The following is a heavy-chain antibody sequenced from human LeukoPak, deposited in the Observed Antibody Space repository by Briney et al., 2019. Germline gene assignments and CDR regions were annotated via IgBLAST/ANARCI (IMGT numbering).Heavy chain of an antibody. CDR1: GFTFDDYA. V-gene: IGHV3-9*01. D-gene: IGHD2-2*01. CDR3: AKGSPADY. J-gene: IGHJ4*02. Sequence: GGSLRLSCAASGFTFDDYAIHWVRQAPGKGLEWVSGISWNSGSIGYADSVKGRFTISRDNSKNTLYLQMNSLRAEDTAVYYCAKGSPADYWGQGTLVTVSS. CDR2: ISWNSGSI.